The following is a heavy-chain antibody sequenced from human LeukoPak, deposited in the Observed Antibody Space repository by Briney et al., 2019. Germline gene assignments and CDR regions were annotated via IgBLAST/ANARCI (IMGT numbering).Heavy chain of an antibody. D-gene: IGHD6-6*01. CDR3: ARDSAVAASINWFDP. J-gene: IGHJ5*02. CDR1: GYTFTSYG. V-gene: IGHV1-69*13. CDR2: IIPIFGTA. Sequence: SVKVSCKASGYTFTSYGISWVRQAPGQGLEWMGGIIPIFGTANYAQKFQGRVTITADESTSTAYMELSSLRSEDTAVYYCARDSAVAASINWFDPWGQGTLVTVSS.